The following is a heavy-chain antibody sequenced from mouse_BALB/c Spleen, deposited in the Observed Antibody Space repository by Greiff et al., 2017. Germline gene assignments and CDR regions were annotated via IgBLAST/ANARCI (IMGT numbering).Heavy chain of an antibody. CDR2: ILPGSGST. J-gene: IGHJ3*01. V-gene: IGHV1-9*01. CDR3: APIYYDLPQTY. D-gene: IGHD2-4*01. CDR1: GYTFSSYW. Sequence: QVQLQQSGAELMKPGASVKISCKATGYTFSSYWIEWVKQRPGHGLEWIGEILPGSGSTNYNEKFKGKATFTADTSSNTAYMQLSSLTSEDSAVYYCAPIYYDLPQTYWGQGTLVTVSA.